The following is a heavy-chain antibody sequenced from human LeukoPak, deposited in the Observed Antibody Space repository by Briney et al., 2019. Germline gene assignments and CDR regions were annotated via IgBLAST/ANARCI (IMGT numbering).Heavy chain of an antibody. CDR1: GSSISNYY. CDR2: LYHSGST. D-gene: IGHD6-6*01. CDR3: ARGVLSGYYYMDV. J-gene: IGHJ6*03. V-gene: IGHV4-59*01. Sequence: SETLSLTCTVSGSSISNYYWSWIRQSPEKGLEWIGYLYHSGSTTYNPSLESRVTISVDMSKDQFSLKVSSVTAADTAVYYRARGVLSGYYYMDVWGKGTTVTVSS.